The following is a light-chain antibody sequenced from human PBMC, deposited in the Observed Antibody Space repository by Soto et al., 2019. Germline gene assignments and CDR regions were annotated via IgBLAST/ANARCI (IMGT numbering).Light chain of an antibody. V-gene: IGKV1-5*03. Sequence: DIPLTQSPSTLSASVGDRVTITCRASQTISSWLAWYQQKPGKAPNLLIYETSNLESGVPSRFSGSGSGTEFTLTISSLQPDDFATYYCQYCNDYCWTFGQGTKVEIK. CDR2: ETS. CDR1: QTISSW. J-gene: IGKJ1*01. CDR3: QYCNDYCWT.